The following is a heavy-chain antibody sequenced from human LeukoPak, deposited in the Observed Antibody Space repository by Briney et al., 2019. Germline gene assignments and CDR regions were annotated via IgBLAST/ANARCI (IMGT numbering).Heavy chain of an antibody. CDR2: ISGSGGTT. CDR1: GFTFSSYA. CDR3: ARREYSHGYDY. Sequence: PGGSLRLSCAASGFTFSSYAMSWVRQAPGKGLEWVSSISGSGGTTYYADSVKGRFTISRDNSKNTLYLQMNSLRAEGTAVYYCARREYSHGYDYWGQGTLVTVSS. D-gene: IGHD5-18*01. J-gene: IGHJ4*02. V-gene: IGHV3-23*01.